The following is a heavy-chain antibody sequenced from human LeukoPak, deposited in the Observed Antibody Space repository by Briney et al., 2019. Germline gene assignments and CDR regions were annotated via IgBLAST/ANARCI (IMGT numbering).Heavy chain of an antibody. CDR2: INAGNGNT. J-gene: IGHJ4*02. V-gene: IGHV1-3*01. CDR3: AREGLWSGCSTGFDY. CDR1: GYTFTSYA. Sequence: ASVKVSCTASGYTFTSYAMHWVRQAPGQRLEWMGWINAGNGNTKYSQKFQGRVTITRDTSASTAYMELSSLRSEDTAVYYCAREGLWSGCSTGFDYWGQGTLVTVSS. D-gene: IGHD3-3*01.